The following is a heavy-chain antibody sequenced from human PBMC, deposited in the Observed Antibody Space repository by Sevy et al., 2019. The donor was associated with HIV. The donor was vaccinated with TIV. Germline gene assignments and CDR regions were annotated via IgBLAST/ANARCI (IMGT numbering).Heavy chain of an antibody. D-gene: IGHD6-13*01. J-gene: IGHJ3*02. CDR3: ARDIGAGIAAAGVTFDI. CDR2: IKQDGSEK. Sequence: GSLRLSCAASGFTFSSYWMSWVRQAPGKGLEWVANIKQDGSEKYYVDSVKGRFTISRDNAKNSLYLQVNSLSAEDTSVYYCARDIGAGIAAAGVTFDIWGQGTMVTVSS. V-gene: IGHV3-7*03. CDR1: GFTFSSYW.